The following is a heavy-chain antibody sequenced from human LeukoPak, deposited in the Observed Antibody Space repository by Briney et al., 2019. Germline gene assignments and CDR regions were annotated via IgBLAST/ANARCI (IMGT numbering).Heavy chain of an antibody. D-gene: IGHD6-13*01. J-gene: IGHJ5*02. Sequence: GASVKVSCKASGGTFSSYAISWVRQAPGQGLEWMGRIIPILGIANYAQKFQGRVTITADKSTSTAYMELSSLRSEDTAVYYCARDRWVMAAAGHNWFDPWGQGTLVTVSS. CDR1: GGTFSSYA. V-gene: IGHV1-69*04. CDR2: IIPILGIA. CDR3: ARDRWVMAAAGHNWFDP.